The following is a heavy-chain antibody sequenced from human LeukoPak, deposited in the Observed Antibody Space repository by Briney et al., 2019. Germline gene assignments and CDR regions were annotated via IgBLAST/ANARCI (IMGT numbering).Heavy chain of an antibody. Sequence: SETLSLTCTVSGGSISSYYWSWIRQPPGKGLEWIGYIYYSGRTNYNPSLKSRVTISVDTSKNQFSLKLSSVTAADTAVYYCARVVVRNWFDPWGQGTLVTVSS. J-gene: IGHJ5*02. CDR2: IYYSGRT. D-gene: IGHD6-6*01. V-gene: IGHV4-59*01. CDR3: ARVVVRNWFDP. CDR1: GGSISSYY.